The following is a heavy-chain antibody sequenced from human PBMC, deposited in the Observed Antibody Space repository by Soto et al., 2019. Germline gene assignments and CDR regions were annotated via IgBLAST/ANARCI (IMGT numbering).Heavy chain of an antibody. CDR3: ATIGIAAAHYYYYYGMDV. V-gene: IGHV1-24*01. Sequence: ASVKVSCKVSGYTLTELSMHWVRQAPGKGLEWMGGFDPEDGETIYAQKFQGRVTMTEDTSTDTAYMELSSLRSEDTAVYYCATIGIAAAHYYYYYGMDVWGQGTTVTVSS. CDR1: GYTLTELS. J-gene: IGHJ6*02. CDR2: FDPEDGET. D-gene: IGHD6-13*01.